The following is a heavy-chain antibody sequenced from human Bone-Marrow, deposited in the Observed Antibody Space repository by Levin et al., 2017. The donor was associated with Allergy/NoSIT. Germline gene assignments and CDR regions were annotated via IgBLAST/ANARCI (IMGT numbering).Heavy chain of an antibody. CDR2: ISNGGIT. Sequence: ASVKVSCAISGFPFSSDGMNWVRQAPGKGLEWVSTISNGGITYYADSVRGRFTISRDNSKSALYLQLNSLRAEDTAIYYCATSSIFRAFDFWGQGTVVTVSS. V-gene: IGHV3-23*01. CDR1: GFPFSSDG. CDR3: ATSSIFRAFDF. J-gene: IGHJ3*01. D-gene: IGHD3-9*01.